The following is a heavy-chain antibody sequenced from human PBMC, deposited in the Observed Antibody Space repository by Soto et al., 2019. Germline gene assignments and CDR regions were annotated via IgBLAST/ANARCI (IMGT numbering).Heavy chain of an antibody. J-gene: IGHJ4*02. CDR2: INHSGST. CDR1: GGSFSGYY. D-gene: IGHD3-22*01. V-gene: IGHV4-34*01. Sequence: QVQLQQWGAGLLKPSETLSLTCAVYGGSFSGYYWSWIRQPPGKGLEWIGEINHSGSTNYNPSLKSRVTTSVDTSKNQFSLKLSSVTAADTAVYYCARGKRRTYYYDSSGYSNDYWGQGTLVTVSS. CDR3: ARGKRRTYYYDSSGYSNDY.